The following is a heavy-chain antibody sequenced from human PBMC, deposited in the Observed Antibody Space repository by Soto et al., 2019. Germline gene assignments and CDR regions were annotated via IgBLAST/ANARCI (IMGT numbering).Heavy chain of an antibody. D-gene: IGHD3-10*01. V-gene: IGHV1-2*02. CDR1: GYTFTGYY. CDR3: ARGGGSGSLYYYYYGMDV. Sequence: QVQLVESGAEVKKPGASVRVSCKASGYTFTGYYIHWVRQAPGEGLEWMGWLNPNSGGTNYAQNLQGRATMTRDTAISTAFMELSGLRSDDTAVYYCARGGGSGSLYYYYYGMDVWGQGTTVTVSS. CDR2: LNPNSGGT. J-gene: IGHJ6*02.